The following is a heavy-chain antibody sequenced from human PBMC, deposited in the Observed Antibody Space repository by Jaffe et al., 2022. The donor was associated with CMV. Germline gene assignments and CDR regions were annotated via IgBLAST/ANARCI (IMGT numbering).Heavy chain of an antibody. CDR3: ARAVAHYDVWRAPGPRKNYSGMDV. J-gene: IGHJ6*02. CDR1: GFSFSTYT. V-gene: IGHV3-48*02. D-gene: IGHD3-3*01. CDR2: ISGGGGTV. Sequence: EEQLVESGGGLEQPGGSLRLSCAASGFSFSTYTMAWVRLAPGKGLEWIGYISGGGGTVYYADSVMGRFTISRDNAQESVYLHMNSLRDEDTAVYYCARAVAHYDVWRAPGPRKNYSGMDVWGQGTTVIVS.